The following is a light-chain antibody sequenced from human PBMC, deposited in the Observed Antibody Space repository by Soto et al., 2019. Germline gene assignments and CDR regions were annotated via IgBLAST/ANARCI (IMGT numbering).Light chain of an antibody. Sequence: DIQITQSPSTLPASVGDRVTITCRASQSISSWLAWYQQKPGKAPKLLIYDASSLESGVPSRFSGSGSGTDFTLTISSLQPEDFATYYCQQSYSTPWTFGQGTKVDIK. J-gene: IGKJ1*01. CDR2: DAS. CDR3: QQSYSTPWT. CDR1: QSISSW. V-gene: IGKV1-5*01.